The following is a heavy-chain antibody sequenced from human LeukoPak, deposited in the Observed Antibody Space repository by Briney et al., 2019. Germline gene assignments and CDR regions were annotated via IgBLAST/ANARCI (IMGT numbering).Heavy chain of an antibody. D-gene: IGHD2-15*01. CDR1: GFTFDDYA. Sequence: GGSLRLSCAASGFTFDDYAMHWVRQAPGKGLEWVSGISWNSGSIGYADSVKGRFTISRDNAKNSLYLQMNSLRAEDTALYYCANSGGEVATGNDAFDIWGQGTMVTVSS. V-gene: IGHV3-9*01. J-gene: IGHJ3*02. CDR2: ISWNSGSI. CDR3: ANSGGEVATGNDAFDI.